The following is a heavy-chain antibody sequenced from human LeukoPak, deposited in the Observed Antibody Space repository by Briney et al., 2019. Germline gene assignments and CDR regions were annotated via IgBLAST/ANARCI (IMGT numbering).Heavy chain of an antibody. J-gene: IGHJ3*02. Sequence: PGGSLRLSCAASVFTFSKYWMHCVRQAPGEGLVWVSRINYDATTTGYADSVKGRFTISRDNAKNTLYLQMNRLRAEDTAVYYGARRDVCDIWGQGTMVTVSS. CDR1: VFTFSKYW. CDR2: INYDATTT. V-gene: IGHV3-74*01. D-gene: IGHD2-8*01. CDR3: ARRDVCDI.